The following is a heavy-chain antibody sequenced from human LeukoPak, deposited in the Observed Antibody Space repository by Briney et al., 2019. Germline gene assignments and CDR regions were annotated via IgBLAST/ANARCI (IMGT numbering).Heavy chain of an antibody. CDR1: GYTFTSYY. D-gene: IGHD3-16*01. V-gene: IGHV1-46*01. Sequence: ASVKVSCKASGYTFTSYYMHWVRQAPGQGLEWMGIINPSGGSTSYAQKFQGRVTMTRDTSTSTVYMELSSLRSDDTAVYYCARSTFGGVADYWGQGTLVTVSS. J-gene: IGHJ4*02. CDR3: ARSTFGGVADY. CDR2: INPSGGST.